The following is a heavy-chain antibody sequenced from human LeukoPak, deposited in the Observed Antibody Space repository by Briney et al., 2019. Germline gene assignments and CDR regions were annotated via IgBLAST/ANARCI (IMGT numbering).Heavy chain of an antibody. CDR3: ARVRGRAAAGKEKNWFDP. J-gene: IGHJ5*02. V-gene: IGHV3-21*01. CDR1: GFTFSSYG. CDR2: ISSSSSYI. D-gene: IGHD6-13*01. Sequence: NSGGSLRLSCVTSGFTFSSYGMHWVRQAPGRGLDWVSSISSSSSYIYYADSVKGRFTISRDNAKNSLYLQMNSLRAEDTAVYYCARVRGRAAAGKEKNWFDPWGQGTLVTVSS.